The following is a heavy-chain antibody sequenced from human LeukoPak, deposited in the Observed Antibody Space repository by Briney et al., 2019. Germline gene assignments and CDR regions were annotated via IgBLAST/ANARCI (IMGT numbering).Heavy chain of an antibody. J-gene: IGHJ4*02. CDR3: ARGLRWSSAPFHY. V-gene: IGHV4-34*01. CDR1: GGSFSGYY. CDR2: INHSGST. Sequence: SETLSLTCAVYGGSFSGYYWSWIRQPPGKGLEWIGEINHSGSTNYNPSLKSRVTISVDTSKNQFSLKLSSVTAADTAVYYCARGLRWSSAPFHYWGQGTLVTVSS. D-gene: IGHD5-24*01.